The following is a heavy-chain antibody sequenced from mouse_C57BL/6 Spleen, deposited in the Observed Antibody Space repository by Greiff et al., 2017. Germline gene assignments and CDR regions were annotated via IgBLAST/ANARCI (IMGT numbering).Heavy chain of an antibody. CDR1: GYTFTEYT. Sequence: QVQLQESGAELVKPGASVKLSCKASGYTFTEYTIHWVKQRSGQGLEWIGWLYPGSGSIKYNEKFKDKATLTADKSSSTAYMELSRMTSEDSAVXFCARHYDKGDYAICFLGQGPSVTVSS. J-gene: IGHJ4*01. V-gene: IGHV1-62-2*01. CDR2: LYPGSGSI. CDR3: ARHYDKGDYAICF.